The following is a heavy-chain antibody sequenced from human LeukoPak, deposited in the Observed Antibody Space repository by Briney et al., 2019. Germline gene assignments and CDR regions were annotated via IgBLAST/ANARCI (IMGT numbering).Heavy chain of an antibody. D-gene: IGHD3-10*01. J-gene: IGHJ5*02. V-gene: IGHV1-69*04. CDR3: ARNVRGSGNPYLPGVWFDP. CDR2: IIPILGIA. CDR1: GGTFSSYA. Sequence: GASVKVSCKASGGTFSSYAISWVRQATGQGLEWMGRIIPILGIANYAQKFQGRVTITADKFTSTAYMALSSLRSADTAVYYCARNVRGSGNPYLPGVWFDPWGQGTLVTVSS.